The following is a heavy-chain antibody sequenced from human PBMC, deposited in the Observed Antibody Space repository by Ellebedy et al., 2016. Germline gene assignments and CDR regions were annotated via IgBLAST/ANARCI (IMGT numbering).Heavy chain of an antibody. V-gene: IGHV1-69*13. D-gene: IGHD3-3*01. J-gene: IGHJ6*03. Sequence: SVKVSCXASGGTFSSYAISWVPQAPGQGLEWMGGIIPIFGTANYAQKFQGRVTITADESTSTAYMELSSLRSEDTAVYYCARVVHYSPPIFGIYYMDVWGKGTTVTVSS. CDR1: GGTFSSYA. CDR2: IIPIFGTA. CDR3: ARVVHYSPPIFGIYYMDV.